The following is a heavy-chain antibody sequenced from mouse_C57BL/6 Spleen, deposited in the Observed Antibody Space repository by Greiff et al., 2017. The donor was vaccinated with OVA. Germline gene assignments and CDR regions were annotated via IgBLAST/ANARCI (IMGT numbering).Heavy chain of an antibody. CDR1: GYTFTSYW. CDR3: ARPWALYFDY. CDR2: IDPSDSYT. V-gene: IGHV1-59*01. D-gene: IGHD3-1*01. Sequence: VQLQQPGAELVRPGTSVKLSCKASGYTFTSYWMHWVKQRPGQGLEWIGVIDPSDSYTNYNQKFKGKATLTVDTSSSTAYMQLSSLTSEDSAVYYCARPWALYFDYWGQGTTLTVSS. J-gene: IGHJ2*01.